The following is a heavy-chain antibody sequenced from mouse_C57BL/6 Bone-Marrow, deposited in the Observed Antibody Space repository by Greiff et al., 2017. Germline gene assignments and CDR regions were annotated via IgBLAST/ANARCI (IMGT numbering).Heavy chain of an antibody. CDR3: ARDGRQIRLLLAY. CDR1: GFTFSSYA. V-gene: IGHV5-4*01. J-gene: IGHJ3*01. Sequence: EVKVVESGGGLVQPGGSLKLSCAASGFTFSSYAMSWVRQTPEKRLEWVATISDGGCYTYYPDHVKGRFTISRANAKNHQFLQMSHRKDENTAMYCCARDGRQIRLLLAYWGQGTLVTVSA. D-gene: IGHD3-2*02. CDR2: ISDGGCYT.